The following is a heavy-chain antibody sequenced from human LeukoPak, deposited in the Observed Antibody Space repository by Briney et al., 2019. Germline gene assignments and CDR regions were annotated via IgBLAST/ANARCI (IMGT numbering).Heavy chain of an antibody. Sequence: PSETLSLTCTVSGGSISSYYWSWIRQPPGKGLEWIGYIYYSGSTNYNPSLKSRVTISVDTSKNQFSLKLSSVTAADTAVYYCARAGDILTGHSVPDAFGIWGQGTMVTVSS. D-gene: IGHD3-9*01. CDR3: ARAGDILTGHSVPDAFGI. V-gene: IGHV4-59*01. CDR1: GGSISSYY. J-gene: IGHJ3*02. CDR2: IYYSGST.